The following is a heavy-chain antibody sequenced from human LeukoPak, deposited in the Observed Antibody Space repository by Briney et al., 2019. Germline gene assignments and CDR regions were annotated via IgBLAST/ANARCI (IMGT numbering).Heavy chain of an antibody. CDR3: ARDGGYSYGNWFDP. V-gene: IGHV4-59*12. J-gene: IGHJ5*02. CDR1: GGSISSYY. D-gene: IGHD5-18*01. Sequence: TSEILSLTCTVSGGSISSYYWSWIRQPPGKGLEWIGYIYYSGSTNYNPSLKSRVTISVDTSKNQFSLQLNSVTPEDTAVYYCARDGGYSYGNWFDPWGQGTLVTVSS. CDR2: IYYSGST.